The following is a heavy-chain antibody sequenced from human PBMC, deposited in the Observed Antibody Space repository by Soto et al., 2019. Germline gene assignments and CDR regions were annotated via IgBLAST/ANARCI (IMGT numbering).Heavy chain of an antibody. CDR1: GYTLTELS. D-gene: IGHD6-6*01. CDR2: FDPEDGET. Sequence: ASVKVSCKVSGYTLTELSMHWVRQAPGKGLEWMGGFDPEDGETIYAQKFQGRVTMTEDTSTDTAYMELSSLRSEDTAVYYCAKDLGFIAARPVGMDVWGQGTKVTVSS. CDR3: AKDLGFIAARPVGMDV. J-gene: IGHJ6*02. V-gene: IGHV1-24*01.